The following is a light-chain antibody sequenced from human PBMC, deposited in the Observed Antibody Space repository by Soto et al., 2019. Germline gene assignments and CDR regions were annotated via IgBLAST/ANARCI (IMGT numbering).Light chain of an antibody. J-gene: IGKJ3*01. V-gene: IGKV1-33*01. CDR2: GAF. CDR1: HDIGNY. CDR3: QPSDHLPL. Sequence: DIQMTQSPPYLSASIGDRVTITCQASHDIGNYPNWYQHKPGKAPNLVIYGAFNLETWVPSRFSGGGSGTDFTFTISSLRPEDIATYYCQPSDHLPLFGPGTKVDF.